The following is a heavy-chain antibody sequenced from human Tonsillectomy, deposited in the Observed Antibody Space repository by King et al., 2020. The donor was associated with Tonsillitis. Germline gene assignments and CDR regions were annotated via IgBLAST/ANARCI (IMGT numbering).Heavy chain of an antibody. Sequence: VQLVESGGGVVQPGRSLRLSCAASGFTFNSYGIHWVRQAPGKGLEWVALMWYDGSNKYYADSVKGRFTISRDNSKNTLYLQMNSLRAEDTAIYYCARDGNTVMVVQRNWQDYMDVWGKGTTVTVSS. CDR1: GFTFNSYG. J-gene: IGHJ6*03. CDR2: MWYDGSNK. D-gene: IGHD4-17*01. CDR3: ARDGNTVMVVQRNWQDYMDV. V-gene: IGHV3-33*08.